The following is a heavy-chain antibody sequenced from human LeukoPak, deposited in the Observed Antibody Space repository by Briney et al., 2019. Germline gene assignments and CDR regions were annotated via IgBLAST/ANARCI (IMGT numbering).Heavy chain of an antibody. CDR3: ARVAITNWGSTFPRSDY. J-gene: IGHJ4*02. V-gene: IGHV1-18*01. CDR1: GYTFPSHG. D-gene: IGHD7-27*01. CDR2: ISAYNGNT. Sequence: GASVTVSRKASGYTFPSHGIRWVRQAPAQGREWMGWISAYNGNTHYAQKLQGRVTITTDTYTRTAYMDLRRLRYDHTAVYYCARVAITNWGSTFPRSDYWGRGTLVTVSS.